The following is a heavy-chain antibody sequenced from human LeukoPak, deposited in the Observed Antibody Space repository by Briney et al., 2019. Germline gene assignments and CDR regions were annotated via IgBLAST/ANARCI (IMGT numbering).Heavy chain of an antibody. Sequence: SETLSLTCTVSGGSITSYYWSWIRQPPGKGLEWSGYIYYSGSTNYNPSLKSRVTISVDTSKNQFSLKLSSVTAADTAVYYCARASVTYYYYYYTDVWGKGTTVTVSS. D-gene: IGHD4-11*01. CDR2: IYYSGST. J-gene: IGHJ6*03. CDR1: GGSITSYY. CDR3: ARASVTYYYYYYTDV. V-gene: IGHV4-59*01.